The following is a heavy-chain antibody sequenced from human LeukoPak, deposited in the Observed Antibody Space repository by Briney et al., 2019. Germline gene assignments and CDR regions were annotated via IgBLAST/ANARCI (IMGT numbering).Heavy chain of an antibody. CDR3: ARDQESYAPFDY. CDR2: ISYDGSNK. CDR1: GFTFSSYA. Sequence: GGSLRLSCAASGFTFSSYAMHWVRQAPGKRLEWVAVISYDGSNKYYADSVKGRFTISRDNSKNTLYLQMNSLRAEDTAVYYCARDQESYAPFDYWGQGTLVTVSS. D-gene: IGHD1-26*01. J-gene: IGHJ4*02. V-gene: IGHV3-30-3*01.